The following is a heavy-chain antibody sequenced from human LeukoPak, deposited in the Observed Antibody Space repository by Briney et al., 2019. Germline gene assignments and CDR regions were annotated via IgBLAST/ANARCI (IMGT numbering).Heavy chain of an antibody. CDR3: ARDSPVAGGGKAFDY. J-gene: IGHJ4*02. D-gene: IGHD6-19*01. Sequence: PSETLSLTCTGSGCSISSYYWSWIRQPPGKGLEWIVYIYYSGSTNYNPSLKSRVTISVDTSKNQFTLKLSSVTAADTAVYYCARDSPVAGGGKAFDYWGQGTLVTVSS. CDR1: GCSISSYY. V-gene: IGHV4-59*01. CDR2: IYYSGST.